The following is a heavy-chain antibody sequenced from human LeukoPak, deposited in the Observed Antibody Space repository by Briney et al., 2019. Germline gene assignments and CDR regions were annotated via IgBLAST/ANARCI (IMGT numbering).Heavy chain of an antibody. CDR2: IYYSGST. J-gene: IGHJ4*02. CDR3: ARHYDILTGYYGQ. Sequence: PSETLSLTCTVSGGSISSSSYYWGWIRQPPGKGLEWIGSIYYSGSTYYNPSLKSRVTISVDTSKNQFSLKLSSVTAADTAVYYCARHYDILTGYYGQWVQGTLVTVSS. D-gene: IGHD3-9*01. CDR1: GGSISSSSYY. V-gene: IGHV4-39*01.